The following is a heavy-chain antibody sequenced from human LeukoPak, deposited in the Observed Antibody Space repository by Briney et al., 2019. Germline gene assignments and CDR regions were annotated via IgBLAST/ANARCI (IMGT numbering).Heavy chain of an antibody. V-gene: IGHV3-30*02. Sequence: PGGSLRLSCAGSGFSFSSYGMHWVRQAPGKGLEWMAFIRSDGSNKYYADSVKGRFTIPRDTAKNSLYLQLNSLRAEDTAVYYRARDCGELLWFGELEYYYYYYMDVWGKGTTVTISS. CDR2: IRSDGSNK. CDR3: ARDCGELLWFGELEYYYYYYMDV. CDR1: GFSFSSYG. J-gene: IGHJ6*03. D-gene: IGHD3-10*01.